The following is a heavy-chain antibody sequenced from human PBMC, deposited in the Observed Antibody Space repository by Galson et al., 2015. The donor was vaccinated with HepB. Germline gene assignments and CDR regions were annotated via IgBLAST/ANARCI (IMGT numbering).Heavy chain of an antibody. CDR1: GFTFSSYW. V-gene: IGHV3-7*03. J-gene: IGHJ4*02. D-gene: IGHD3-22*01. Sequence: SLRLSCAASGFTFSSYWMSWVRQAPGKGLEWVANIKQDGSEKYYVDSVKGRFTISRDNAKNSLYLQMNSLRAEDTAVYYCAREVVIVVVTYIDYWGQGTLVTVSS. CDR2: IKQDGSEK. CDR3: AREVVIVVVTYIDY.